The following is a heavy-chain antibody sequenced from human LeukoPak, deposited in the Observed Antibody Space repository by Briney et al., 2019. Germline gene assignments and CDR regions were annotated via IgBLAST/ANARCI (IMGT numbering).Heavy chain of an antibody. CDR2: IHHSGSS. Sequence: SETLSLTCTVSADSLSSGGHYWAWIRQLPGKGLKSIGFIHHSGSSRHTPSLKDRVAISVDASRKQFALRLSSVTAADTAIYYCARGGNRFGGFYFDYWGQGIQVIVSS. CDR1: ADSLSSGGHY. D-gene: IGHD3-10*01. CDR3: ARGGNRFGGFYFDY. V-gene: IGHV4-31*03. J-gene: IGHJ4*02.